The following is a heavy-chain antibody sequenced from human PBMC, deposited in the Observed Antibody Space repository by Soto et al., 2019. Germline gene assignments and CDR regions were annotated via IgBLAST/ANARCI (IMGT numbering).Heavy chain of an antibody. CDR1: GFTFSSYG. CDR3: AKGQPGLEY. CDR2: ISYDGSNK. J-gene: IGHJ4*02. V-gene: IGHV3-30*18. Sequence: QVQLVESGGGVVQPGRSLRLSCAASGFTFSSYGMHWVRQAPGKGLEWVAVISYDGSNKYYADSVKGRFTISRDNSKNTLYLQMNSLRAEDTAVCYCAKGQPGLEYWGQGTLVTVSS.